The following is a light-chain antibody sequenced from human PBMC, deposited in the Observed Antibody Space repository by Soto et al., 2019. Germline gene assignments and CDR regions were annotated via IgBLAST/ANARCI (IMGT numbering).Light chain of an antibody. Sequence: DIVMTQSPDSLAVSLGERATINCKSSQSVLYSSNNKNYLAWYQQKPGQPPKLLIYWASTRKSGVPDRFSDSGSGTDFTLTISSLQAEDVAVYYCQQYYTTPAFGGGTRVEIK. CDR3: QQYYTTPA. CDR2: WAS. CDR1: QSVLYSSNNKNY. V-gene: IGKV4-1*01. J-gene: IGKJ4*01.